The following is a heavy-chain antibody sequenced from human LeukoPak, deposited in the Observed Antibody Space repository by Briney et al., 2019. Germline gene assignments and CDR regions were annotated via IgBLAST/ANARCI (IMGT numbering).Heavy chain of an antibody. CDR1: GYIFTNYW. V-gene: IGHV5-51*01. J-gene: IGHJ4*02. D-gene: IGHD1-26*01. Sequence: GESLKISCQVSGYIFTNYWIGWVRQMPGKGLESMGIIYPADSDTTYSPSFEGQVTISADKSIDTVYLQWSSLKASDTAMYYCAIYSDTYYFDHWGQGTLVTVSS. CDR2: IYPADSDT. CDR3: AIYSDTYYFDH.